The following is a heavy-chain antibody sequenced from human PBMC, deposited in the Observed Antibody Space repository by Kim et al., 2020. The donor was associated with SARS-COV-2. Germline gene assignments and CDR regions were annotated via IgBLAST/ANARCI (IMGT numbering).Heavy chain of an antibody. D-gene: IGHD6-19*01. J-gene: IGHJ5*02. CDR1: GFTFSSYA. CDR3: ARDRRSSGWFHWFDP. V-gene: IGHV3-30*04. CDR2: ISYDGSNK. Sequence: GGSLRLSCAASGFTFSSYAMHWVRQAPGKGLEWVAVISYDGSNKYYADSVKGRFTISRDNSKNTLYLQMNSLRAEDTAVYYCARDRRSSGWFHWFDPWG.